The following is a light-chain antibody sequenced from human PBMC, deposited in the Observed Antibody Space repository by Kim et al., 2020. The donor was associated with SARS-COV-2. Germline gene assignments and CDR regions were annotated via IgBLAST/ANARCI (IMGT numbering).Light chain of an antibody. J-gene: IGKJ1*01. CDR3: QQYGSSATWT. V-gene: IGKV3-20*01. CDR1: QSFSSSY. CDR2: GAS. Sequence: PAERTTLSCSASQSFSSSYLAWYQQKPGQAPRLLIYGASSRATGIPDRFSGSGSGTDFTLTISRLEPEDFAVYYCQQYGSSATWTFGQGTKVDIK.